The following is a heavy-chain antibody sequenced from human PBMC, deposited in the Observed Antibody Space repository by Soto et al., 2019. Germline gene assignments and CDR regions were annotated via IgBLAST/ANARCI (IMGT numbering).Heavy chain of an antibody. CDR3: ASQDYYDSSGYYSFDY. V-gene: IGHV1-3*01. Sequence: WASVKVSCKASGYTFTSYAMHWVRQAPGQRLEWMGWINAGNGNTKYSQKFQGRVTITRDTSASTAYMELSSLRSEDTAVYYCASQDYYDSSGYYSFDYWGQGTLVTVSS. CDR2: INAGNGNT. D-gene: IGHD3-22*01. CDR1: GYTFTSYA. J-gene: IGHJ4*02.